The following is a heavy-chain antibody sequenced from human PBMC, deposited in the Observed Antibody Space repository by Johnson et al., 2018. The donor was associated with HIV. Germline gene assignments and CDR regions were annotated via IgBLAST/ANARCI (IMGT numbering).Heavy chain of an antibody. CDR3: ARGIIVSPDAFDF. CDR1: GFNFSSYD. J-gene: IGHJ3*01. Sequence: QVQLVESGGGVVQPGRSLRLSCVVSGFNFSSYDIDWVRQAPGKGLEWLAAISYDGRNKFYADSVQGRFTISRDNSKNTLYLQMNSLRREDTAVYYCARGIIVSPDAFDFWGLGTRVTVSS. V-gene: IGHV3-30*04. D-gene: IGHD5/OR15-5a*01. CDR2: ISYDGRNK.